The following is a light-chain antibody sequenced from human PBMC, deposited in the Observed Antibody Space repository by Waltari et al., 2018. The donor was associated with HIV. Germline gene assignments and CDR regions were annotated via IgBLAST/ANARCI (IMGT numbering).Light chain of an antibody. CDR1: QNIVNK. Sequence: EIVMTQSPVTLSVSPGERATLSCRASQNIVNKIVWYQRRPGQSPRLVIFATSVRATGIPTRFSGSGSGTDFALTITTLQPEDYGMYYCQQYNGSWTFGRGTRVE. CDR2: ATS. J-gene: IGKJ1*01. V-gene: IGKV3D-15*03. CDR3: QQYNGSWT.